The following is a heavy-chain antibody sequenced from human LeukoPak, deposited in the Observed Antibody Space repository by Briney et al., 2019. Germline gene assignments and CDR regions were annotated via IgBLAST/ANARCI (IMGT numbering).Heavy chain of an antibody. D-gene: IGHD5-12*01. Sequence: GGSLRLSCGTSGFIFSHYWMSWVRQAPGKGLEWVANINRDGSEKYYVDSVKGRFTISRDNAKNSLDLQMNSLSAEDTAVYYCARPYSGHDYVGGFEYWGRGTLVTVSS. J-gene: IGHJ4*02. V-gene: IGHV3-7*01. CDR3: ARPYSGHDYVGGFEY. CDR2: INRDGSEK. CDR1: GFIFSHYW.